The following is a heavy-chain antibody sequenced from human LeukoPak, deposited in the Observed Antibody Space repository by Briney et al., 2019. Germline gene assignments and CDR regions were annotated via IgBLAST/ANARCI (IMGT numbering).Heavy chain of an antibody. CDR2: LHPNNGAT. D-gene: IGHD3-10*01. CDR3: ARDGPAQMVDFDY. J-gene: IGHJ4*02. Sequence: WASVKVSCKASGYTFTGSGWYLYWLRQAPGQGLECVGWLHPNNGATGYAQKFQGRVAMTTDTSISTAYVELSRLRPDDTAIYYCARDGPAQMVDFDYWGQGTLVTVSS. V-gene: IGHV1-2*02. CDR1: GYTFTGSGWY.